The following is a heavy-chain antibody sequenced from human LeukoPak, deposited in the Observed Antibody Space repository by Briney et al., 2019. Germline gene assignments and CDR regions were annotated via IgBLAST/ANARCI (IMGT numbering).Heavy chain of an antibody. D-gene: IGHD3-22*01. V-gene: IGHV1-69*13. J-gene: IGHJ3*02. CDR1: GYTFTSYD. Sequence: GASVKVSCKASGYTFTSYDINWVRQATGQGLEWMGGIIPIFGTANYAQKFQGRVTITADESTSTAYMELSSLRSEDTAVYYCARRSPHYYDSSGYYKFDAFDIWGQGTMVTVSS. CDR2: IIPIFGTA. CDR3: ARRSPHYYDSSGYYKFDAFDI.